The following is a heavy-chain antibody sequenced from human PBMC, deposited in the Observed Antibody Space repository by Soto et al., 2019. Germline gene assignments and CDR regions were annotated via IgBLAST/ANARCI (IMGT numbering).Heavy chain of an antibody. V-gene: IGHV3-30-3*02. D-gene: IGHD3-10*01. J-gene: IGHJ5*02. CDR2: ITYDGANK. Sequence: QVHLVESGGGVVQPGRSLRLSCTGSGFTFSDNAMHWVRQAPGKGLEWVAVITYDGANKDYADSMKGRFTISRDNSKNTLYLQMNSLRPEDTAMYYCAKTLGWGSLGSSWGQGTLVTVSS. CDR1: GFTFSDNA. CDR3: AKTLGWGSLGSS.